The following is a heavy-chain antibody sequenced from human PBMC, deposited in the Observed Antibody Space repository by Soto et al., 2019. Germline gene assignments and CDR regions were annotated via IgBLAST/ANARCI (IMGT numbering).Heavy chain of an antibody. V-gene: IGHV4-59*02. Sequence: SDSLYITGTVSVGSVSSHYWNWIRQPPGKRLECIGYIFHSGSTNYNPSLKSRVTISVDASKNQFSLKLNSVTAADTAVYYCARADSYGTDSWGQGTLVTVSS. CDR2: IFHSGST. D-gene: IGHD5-18*01. J-gene: IGHJ4*02. CDR3: ARADSYGTDS. CDR1: VGSVSSHY.